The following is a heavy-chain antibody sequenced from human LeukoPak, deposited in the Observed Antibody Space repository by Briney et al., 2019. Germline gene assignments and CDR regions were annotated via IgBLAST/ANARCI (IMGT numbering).Heavy chain of an antibody. D-gene: IGHD6-13*01. V-gene: IGHV4-34*01. CDR1: GGSFSGYY. J-gene: IGHJ5*02. Sequence: ASETLSLTCAVYGGSFSGYYWSWIRQPPGKGLEWIGEINHSGSTNYNPSLKSRVTISVDTSKNQFSLKLSSVTAADTAVDYCASFSSSWRGSWFDPWGQGTLATVSS. CDR3: ASFSSSWRGSWFDP. CDR2: INHSGST.